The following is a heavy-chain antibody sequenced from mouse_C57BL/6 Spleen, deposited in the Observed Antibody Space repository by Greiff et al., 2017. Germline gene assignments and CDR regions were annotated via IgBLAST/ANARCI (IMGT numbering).Heavy chain of an antibody. CDR3: VRDGFYYYGSSYWYFDV. J-gene: IGHJ1*03. Sequence: DVMLVESGGGLVQPKGSLKLSCAASGFTFNTYAMHWVRQAPGKGLEWVARIRSKSSNYATYYADSVKDRFTISRDDSQSMLYLQMNNLKTEDTAMYYCVRDGFYYYGSSYWYFDVWGTGTTVTVSS. CDR1: GFTFNTYA. D-gene: IGHD1-1*01. V-gene: IGHV10-3*01. CDR2: IRSKSSNYAT.